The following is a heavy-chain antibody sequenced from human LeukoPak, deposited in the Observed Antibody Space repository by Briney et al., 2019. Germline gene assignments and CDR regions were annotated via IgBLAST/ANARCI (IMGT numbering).Heavy chain of an antibody. CDR2: ISVSGGST. Sequence: GGSLRLSCAASGFAFSSYAMSWSGKAPGKGLKWASAISVSGGSTYYADSVKGRFTISRDNSKNTLYLQMNSLRAEDTAVYYCAKASYSSGWYTSLGWFDPWGQGTLVTVSS. D-gene: IGHD6-19*01. J-gene: IGHJ5*02. V-gene: IGHV3-23*01. CDR1: GFAFSSYA. CDR3: AKASYSSGWYTSLGWFDP.